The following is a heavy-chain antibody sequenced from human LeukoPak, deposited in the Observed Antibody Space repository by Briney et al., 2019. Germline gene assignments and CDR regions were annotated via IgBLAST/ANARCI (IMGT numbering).Heavy chain of an antibody. CDR2: ISYDGSMK. Sequence: PGRSLRLSCAASGFTFSNYGMHWVRQAPGKGLEWVAVISYDGSMKYYADSVKGRFTISRDNSKNTLFLQMNSLRAEDTAVYYCAKDRSGEFNHFDYWGQGTLVTVSS. D-gene: IGHD7-27*01. V-gene: IGHV3-30*18. J-gene: IGHJ4*02. CDR3: AKDRSGEFNHFDY. CDR1: GFTFSNYG.